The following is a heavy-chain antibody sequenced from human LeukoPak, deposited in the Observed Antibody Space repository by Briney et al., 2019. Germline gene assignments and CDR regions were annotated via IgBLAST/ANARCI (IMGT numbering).Heavy chain of an antibody. CDR2: ISYDRSNK. D-gene: IGHD4-17*01. CDR3: ARDGDYGDYALDY. J-gene: IGHJ4*02. V-gene: IGHV3-30*04. CDR1: GFTFSSYA. Sequence: GGSLRLSCAASGFTFSSYAMHWVRQAPGKGLEWVTVISYDRSNKYYADSVKGRFTISRDNSKNTLYLQMNSLRAEDTAVYYCARDGDYGDYALDYWGQGTLVTVSS.